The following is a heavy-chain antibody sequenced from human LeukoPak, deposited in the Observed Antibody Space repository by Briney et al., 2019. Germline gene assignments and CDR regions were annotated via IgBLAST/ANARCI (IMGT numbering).Heavy chain of an antibody. J-gene: IGHJ6*03. Sequence: SETLSLTCIVAGDSVSSYYWSWIRQPPGKGLEWLGYISYSGSTNYNPSLKSRVTISVDTSKNQFSLKLSSVTAADTAVYYCARVGRYCSSTSCYRDYYYYMDVWGKGTTVTVSS. CDR1: GDSVSSYY. V-gene: IGHV4-59*02. CDR3: ARVGRYCSSTSCYRDYYYYMDV. CDR2: ISYSGST. D-gene: IGHD2-2*02.